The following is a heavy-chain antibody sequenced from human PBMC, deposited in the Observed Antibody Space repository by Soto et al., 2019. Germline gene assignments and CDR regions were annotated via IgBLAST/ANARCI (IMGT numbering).Heavy chain of an antibody. CDR1: GYTFTSSG. Sequence: GASVKVSCKASGYTFTSSGISWVRQAPGQGLEWVGWISAYNGDTNYAQKLQGRVTMATDTSTRTAYMELRSLRSDDTAVYYCARGRLWFGKNWFYPWGQGTLFTVAS. D-gene: IGHD3-10*01. CDR3: ARGRLWFGKNWFYP. J-gene: IGHJ5*02. CDR2: ISAYNGDT. V-gene: IGHV1-18*04.